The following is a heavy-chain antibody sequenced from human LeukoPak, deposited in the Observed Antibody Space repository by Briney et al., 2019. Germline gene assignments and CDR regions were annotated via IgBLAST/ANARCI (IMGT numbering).Heavy chain of an antibody. Sequence: GASVKVSCKASGGTFSSYAISWVRQAPGQGLEWMGGIIPIFGTANYAQKFQGRVTITADKSTSTAYMELSSLRSEDTAVYYCASGDFAGVAFDIWGQGTMVTVSS. CDR2: IIPIFGTA. D-gene: IGHD2-21*01. CDR3: ASGDFAGVAFDI. V-gene: IGHV1-69*06. J-gene: IGHJ3*02. CDR1: GGTFSSYA.